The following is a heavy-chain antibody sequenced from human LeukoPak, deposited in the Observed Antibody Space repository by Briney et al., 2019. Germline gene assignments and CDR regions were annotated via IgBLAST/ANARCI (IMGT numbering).Heavy chain of an antibody. CDR1: GFTFSSYS. CDR2: ISSSSSYI. D-gene: IGHD3-3*01. Sequence: GGSLRLSCAASGFTFSSYSMNWARQAPGKGLEWVSSISSSSSYIYYADSVKGRFTISRDNAKNSLYLQMNSLRAEDTAVYYCARDRAIFGVVIQYYFDYWGQGTLVTVSS. J-gene: IGHJ4*02. V-gene: IGHV3-21*04. CDR3: ARDRAIFGVVIQYYFDY.